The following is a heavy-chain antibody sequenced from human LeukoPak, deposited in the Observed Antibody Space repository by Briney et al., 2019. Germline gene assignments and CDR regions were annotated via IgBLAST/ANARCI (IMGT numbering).Heavy chain of an antibody. J-gene: IGHJ4*02. CDR3: ARNGTYAYFDY. D-gene: IGHD1-26*01. V-gene: IGHV3-48*01. Sequence: PGGSLRLSCAASGFTFNSYSMNWVRQAPGKGLEWVSYISSSTSTIYYLDSGKDRFTISRDNVRNSLYLQMNSLRAEDTAVYYCARNGTYAYFDYWGQGTLVTVSA. CDR2: ISSSTSTI. CDR1: GFTFNSYS.